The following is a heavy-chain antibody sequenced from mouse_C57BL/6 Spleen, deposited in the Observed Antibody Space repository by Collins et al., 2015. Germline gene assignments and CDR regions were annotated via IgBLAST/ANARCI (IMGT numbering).Heavy chain of an antibody. V-gene: IGHV14-3*02. CDR3: ASLWLRRFFDY. Sequence: EVQLQQSGAELVKPGASVKLSCTASGFNIKDTYMHWVKQRPEQGLEWIGRIDPANGNTKYDPKFQGKATITADTSSNTAYLQLSSLTSEDTAVYYCASLWLRRFFDYWGQGTTLTVSS. CDR1: GFNIKDTY. J-gene: IGHJ2*01. D-gene: IGHD2-2*01. CDR2: IDPANGNT.